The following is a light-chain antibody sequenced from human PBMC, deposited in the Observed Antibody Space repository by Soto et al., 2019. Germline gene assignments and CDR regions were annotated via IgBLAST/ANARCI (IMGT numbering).Light chain of an antibody. CDR1: QSVINNY. CDR3: QQYGTSPPIT. V-gene: IGKV3-20*01. CDR2: VAS. Sequence: EIVFTQSPGTLSLSPGERATNSCRASQSVINNYLAWYQQKPGQAPRLLIYVASNRATGIPDRFSGSGSGTDFTLTISRLEPEDSAVYYCQQYGTSPPITFAQGTRLEIK. J-gene: IGKJ5*01.